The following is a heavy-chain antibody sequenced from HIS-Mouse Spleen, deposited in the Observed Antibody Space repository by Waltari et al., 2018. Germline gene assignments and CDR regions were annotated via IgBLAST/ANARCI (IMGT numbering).Heavy chain of an antibody. Sequence: QVQLVESGGGVVQPGRSLRLSCGAPGFIVSSYAMHWVRQAPGKGLEWVAVISYDGSNKYYADSVKGRFTISRDNSKNTLYLQMNSLRAEDTAVYYCARDWYYYDSSGYAFDIWGQGTMVTVSS. CDR1: GFIVSSYA. D-gene: IGHD3-22*01. CDR2: ISYDGSNK. CDR3: ARDWYYYDSSGYAFDI. V-gene: IGHV3-30-3*01. J-gene: IGHJ3*02.